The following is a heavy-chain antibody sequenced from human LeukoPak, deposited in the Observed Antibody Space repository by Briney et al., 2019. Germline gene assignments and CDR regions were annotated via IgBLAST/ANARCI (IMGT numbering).Heavy chain of an antibody. V-gene: IGHV1-2*02. D-gene: IGHD2-15*01. CDR3: ARVAIV. CDR1: GYTFTGYY. Sequence: ASVKVSCKASGYTFTGYYIQWVRQAPGQGLEWMGWISPNSGETNYAQKFQGRVTMTRDTSTSTAYMELTRLTSDDTAVYYCARVAIVWGQGTLITVSS. CDR2: ISPNSGET. J-gene: IGHJ4*02.